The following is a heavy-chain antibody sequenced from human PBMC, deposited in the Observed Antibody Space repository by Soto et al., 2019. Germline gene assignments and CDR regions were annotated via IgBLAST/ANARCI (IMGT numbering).Heavy chain of an antibody. CDR3: ASPLGGYSYGPDYYYYYVTDV. CDR1: GYTFTSND. CDR2: MNPKSGNT. D-gene: IGHD5-18*01. Sequence: ASVKVSCKASGYTFTSNDINWVRQATGQGLEWMGWMNPKSGNTGNAQKFQGRVTMTRNTSISTAYMDLSSLRSEDTAMYYCASPLGGYSYGPDYYYYYVTDVWGQGTTVTVSS. J-gene: IGHJ6*02. V-gene: IGHV1-8*01.